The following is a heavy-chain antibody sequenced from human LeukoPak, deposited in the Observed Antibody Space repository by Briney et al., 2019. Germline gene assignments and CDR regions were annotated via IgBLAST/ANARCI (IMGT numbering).Heavy chain of an antibody. V-gene: IGHV3-49*04. Sequence: GGSPRLSCAASGFTFSDNGMSWVRRAPGKGLEWVSFIRSKAFGETIEYVASVKGRFTISRDDSKSIAYLQMNSLKTEDTAVYYCVRDPPPYSSSWPYYFDYWGRGTQVTVSS. CDR3: VRDPPPYSSSWPYYFDY. D-gene: IGHD6-13*01. CDR2: IRSKAFGETI. CDR1: GFTFSDNG. J-gene: IGHJ4*02.